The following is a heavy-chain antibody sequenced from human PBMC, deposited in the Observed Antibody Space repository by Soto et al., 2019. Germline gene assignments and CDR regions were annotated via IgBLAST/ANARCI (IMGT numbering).Heavy chain of an antibody. CDR2: IWNDGNTT. CDR3: ERDLGYCDQDDVFDI. Sequence: QVQLVESGGGVVQPGTSLRLSCAASGFTFSIYGMHWVRQAPGKGLEWVAAIWNDGNTTFYVDSVKGRFTISRDNSKNTLYLQMNTLRADDSAVYSCERDLGYCDQDDVFDIWGQGTMVTVSS. J-gene: IGHJ3*02. V-gene: IGHV3-33*01. D-gene: IGHD2-15*01. CDR1: GFTFSIYG.